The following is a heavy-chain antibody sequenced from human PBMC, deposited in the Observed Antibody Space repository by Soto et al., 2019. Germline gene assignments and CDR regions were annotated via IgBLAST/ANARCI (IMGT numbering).Heavy chain of an antibody. Sequence: GASVKVSCKASGGTFSSYAISWVRQAPGQGLEWMGGIIPIFGTANYAQKFQGRVTITADESTSTAYMELSSLRSEDTAVYYCARECSSTSCPPTYGMDVWGQGTTVTVSS. V-gene: IGHV1-69*13. CDR2: IIPIFGTA. CDR3: ARECSSTSCPPTYGMDV. CDR1: GGTFSSYA. J-gene: IGHJ6*02. D-gene: IGHD2-2*01.